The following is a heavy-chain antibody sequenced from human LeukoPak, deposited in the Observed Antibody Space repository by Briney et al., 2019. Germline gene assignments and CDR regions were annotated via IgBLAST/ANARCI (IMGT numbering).Heavy chain of an antibody. CDR3: ARDSGPIMVRGVILHYGMDV. CDR1: GFTFSSYE. J-gene: IGHJ6*02. D-gene: IGHD3-10*01. V-gene: IGHV3-48*03. Sequence: GGSLRLSCAASGFTFSSYEMNWVRQAPGKGLEWVSYISSSGSTIYYADSVKGRFTISRDNAKNSLYLQMNSLRAEDTAVYYCARDSGPIMVRGVILHYGMDVWGQGTAVTVSS. CDR2: ISSSGSTI.